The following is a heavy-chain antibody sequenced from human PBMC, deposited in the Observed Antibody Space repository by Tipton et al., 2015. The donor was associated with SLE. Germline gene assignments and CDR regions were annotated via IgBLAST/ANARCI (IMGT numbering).Heavy chain of an antibody. Sequence: TLSLTCTVSGGSISSYYWSWIRQPAGKGLEWIGSIYTSGSTNYNPSLKSRVTMSVDTSKNQFSLKLSSVTAADTAVYYCARDRGWEDYYGMDVWGQGTTVTVSS. J-gene: IGHJ6*02. D-gene: IGHD3-10*01. CDR2: IYTSGST. CDR1: GGSISSYY. CDR3: ARDRGWEDYYGMDV. V-gene: IGHV4-4*07.